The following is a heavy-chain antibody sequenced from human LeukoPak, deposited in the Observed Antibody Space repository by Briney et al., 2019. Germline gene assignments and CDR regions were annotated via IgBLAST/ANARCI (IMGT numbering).Heavy chain of an antibody. Sequence: PGGSLRLSCAASGFTVSSNYMSWVRQAPGKGLEWVSVIYSGGTTYYADSVKGRFTVSRDNSKNTLYLQMNSLRAEDTTVYYCAKGGDGDYFDYWGQGTLVTVSS. CDR3: AKGGDGDYFDY. CDR2: IYSGGTT. CDR1: GFTVSSNY. J-gene: IGHJ4*02. D-gene: IGHD2-21*01. V-gene: IGHV3-66*01.